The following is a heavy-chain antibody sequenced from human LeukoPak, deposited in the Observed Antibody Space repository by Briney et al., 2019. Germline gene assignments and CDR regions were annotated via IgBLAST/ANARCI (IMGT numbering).Heavy chain of an antibody. V-gene: IGHV5-51*01. J-gene: IGHJ3*02. CDR3: ARRIPSAGDAVDI. Sequence: GESLKISCTGSGYNFTTYWIGLVRQMPGKGLEWMGIIYPGDFDTRYSPSFQGQVIISADKSIRIAYLQWSSLKASDTAMYYCARRIPSAGDAVDIWGQGTMVTVSS. D-gene: IGHD5-18*01. CDR1: GYNFTTYW. CDR2: IYPGDFDT.